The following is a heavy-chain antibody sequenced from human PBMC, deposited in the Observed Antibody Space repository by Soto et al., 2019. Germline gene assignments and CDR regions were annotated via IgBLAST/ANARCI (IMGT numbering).Heavy chain of an antibody. CDR2: ISSSSSTI. CDR1: GFTFSSYS. CDR3: ARSDSSSPPPYYFDY. Sequence: EVQLVESGGGLVQPGGSLRLSCAASGFTFSSYSMNWVRQAPGKGLEWVSYISSSSSTIYYADSVKGRFTISRDNAKNSLYLQMNSLRAEDTAVYYCARSDSSSPPPYYFDYWGQGTLVTVSS. V-gene: IGHV3-48*01. D-gene: IGHD6-6*01. J-gene: IGHJ4*02.